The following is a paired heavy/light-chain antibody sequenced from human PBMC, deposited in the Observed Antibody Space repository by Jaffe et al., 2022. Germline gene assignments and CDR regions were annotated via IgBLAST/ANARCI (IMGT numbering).Light chain of an antibody. J-gene: IGKJ2*01. Sequence: DIQMTQSPSSVSASVGDRVTITCRASQDISTWLAWYQQKPGKAPKLLIYVASSLQSGVPSRFSGSGSGTDFTLTISSLQPEDFATYYCQQANSFPYTFGQGTKLEIK. CDR3: QQANSFPYT. V-gene: IGKV1-12*01. CDR1: QDISTW. CDR2: VAS.
Heavy chain of an antibody. CDR3: AKRTGYKSGWVPPNGYFMDV. V-gene: IGHV3-30*02. CDR1: GFSFSDYG. J-gene: IGHJ6*03. D-gene: IGHD6-19*01. Sequence: QVQLVESGGGVVQPGGSLRLSCAASGFSFSDYGMHWARQAPGKGLEWVAFIRYDGTNKYYTDSVKGRFTISRDNYKNTVFLQMNSLRHEDTAVYYCAKRTGYKSGWVPPNGYFMDVWGEGATVTVSS. CDR2: IRYDGTNK.